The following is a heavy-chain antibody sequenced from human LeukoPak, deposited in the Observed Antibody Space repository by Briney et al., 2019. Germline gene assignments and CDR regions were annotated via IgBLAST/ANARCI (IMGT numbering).Heavy chain of an antibody. CDR1: GLAFSAYK. Sequence: GGSMRLSCAASGLAFSAYKMHWVRQAPRKGLVWVSRISTDGYTTDYADFVQGRFTASRDNTKNTWSLEMNSLRAEDTAVYYCVVGGSPGYWGQGTLVTVPS. D-gene: IGHD2-15*01. CDR2: ISTDGYTT. J-gene: IGHJ4*02. V-gene: IGHV3-74*01. CDR3: VVGGSPGY.